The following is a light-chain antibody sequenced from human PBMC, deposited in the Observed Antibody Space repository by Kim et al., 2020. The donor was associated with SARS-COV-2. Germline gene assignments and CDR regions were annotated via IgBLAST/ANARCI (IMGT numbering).Light chain of an antibody. CDR3: QHYGSSPPMYT. J-gene: IGKJ2*01. Sequence: PGERANHSCRASQSVSSSYFAWYQQKPGQAPRLFIYVASSRATGIPDRFSGSGSGTDCTLTISRLEPEDLAVYYCQHYGSSPPMYTFGQGTKLEI. CDR1: QSVSSSY. CDR2: VAS. V-gene: IGKV3-20*01.